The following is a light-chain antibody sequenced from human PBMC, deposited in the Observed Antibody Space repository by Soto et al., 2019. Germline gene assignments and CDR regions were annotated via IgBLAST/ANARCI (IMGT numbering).Light chain of an antibody. CDR1: QSVSSSY. V-gene: IGKV3-20*01. CDR3: QRYGSSPPWT. CDR2: GAS. Sequence: EIVLTQSPGTLSLSPGERATLSCRASQSVSSSYLAWYQQKPGQAPRLLIYGASSRATGIPDRFSGSGSGTDFTLTISGREPEDFAVDYCQRYGSSPPWTFGQGTKVEIK. J-gene: IGKJ1*01.